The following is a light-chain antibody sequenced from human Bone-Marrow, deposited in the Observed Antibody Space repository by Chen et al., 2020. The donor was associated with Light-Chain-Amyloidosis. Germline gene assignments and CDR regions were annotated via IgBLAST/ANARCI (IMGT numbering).Light chain of an antibody. CDR1: SNDD. CDR2: EVT. Sequence: QSALTQPPSASGSPGQSVTISCTGTSNDDVSWYHQYPGKAPKLIIYEVTKRPSGVPDRFSGSKSGNTASLTVSGLQADDEGDYFCSAGGGTNHFYVIGSGTRVTVL. V-gene: IGLV2-8*01. J-gene: IGLJ1*01. CDR3: SAGGGTNHFYV.